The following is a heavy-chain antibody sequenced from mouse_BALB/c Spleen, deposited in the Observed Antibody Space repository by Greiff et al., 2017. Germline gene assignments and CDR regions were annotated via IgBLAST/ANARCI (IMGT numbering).Heavy chain of an antibody. J-gene: IGHJ2*01. CDR3: ARGLYGNVDY. Sequence: EVNLVESGGGLVKPGGSLKLSCAASGFTFSDYYMYWVRQTPEKRLEWVATISDGGSYTYYPDSVKGRFTISRDNAKNNLYLQMSSLKSEDTAMYYCARGLYGNVDYWGQGTTLTVSS. CDR1: GFTFSDYY. V-gene: IGHV5-4*02. D-gene: IGHD2-1*01. CDR2: ISDGGSYT.